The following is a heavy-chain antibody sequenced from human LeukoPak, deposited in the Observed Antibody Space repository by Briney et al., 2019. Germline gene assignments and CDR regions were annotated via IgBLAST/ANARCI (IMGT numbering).Heavy chain of an antibody. CDR1: GGSISDYY. J-gene: IGHJ4*02. CDR2: INYSGST. CDR3: ARAIEVGAMTPFDY. V-gene: IGHV4-59*08. Sequence: SETLSLTCTVSGGSISDYYWNWIRQPPGKGLEWIGYINYSGSTNYNPSLKSRVTISVDTSKNQFSLKLSSVTAADTAVYYCARAIEVGAMTPFDYWGQGTLVTVSS. D-gene: IGHD1-26*01.